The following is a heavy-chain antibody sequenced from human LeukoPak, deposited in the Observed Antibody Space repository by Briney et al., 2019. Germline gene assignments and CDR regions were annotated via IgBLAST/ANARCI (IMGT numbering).Heavy chain of an antibody. CDR2: IYSGGST. Sequence: GGSLRLSCAASGFTVSSNYMSWVRQAPGKGLEWVSVIYSGGSTYYADSVKGRFTISRDNSKNTLYLQMNSLRAEDTAVYYCTTLPNDYYGMDVWGQGTTVTVSS. CDR3: TTLPNDYYGMDV. J-gene: IGHJ6*02. CDR1: GFTVSSNY. V-gene: IGHV3-53*01. D-gene: IGHD1-14*01.